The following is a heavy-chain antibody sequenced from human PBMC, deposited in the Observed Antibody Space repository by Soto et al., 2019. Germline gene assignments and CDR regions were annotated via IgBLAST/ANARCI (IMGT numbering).Heavy chain of an antibody. V-gene: IGHV3-23*01. CDR2: ISGSGGST. Sequence: QSGGSLRLSCAASGFTFSSYAMSWVRQAPGKGLEWVSAISGSGGSTYYADSVKGRFTISRDNSKNTLYLQMNSLRAEDTAVYYCAKDMIVVDLYYYYGMDVWGQGTTVTVSS. D-gene: IGHD3-22*01. CDR3: AKDMIVVDLYYYYGMDV. CDR1: GFTFSSYA. J-gene: IGHJ6*02.